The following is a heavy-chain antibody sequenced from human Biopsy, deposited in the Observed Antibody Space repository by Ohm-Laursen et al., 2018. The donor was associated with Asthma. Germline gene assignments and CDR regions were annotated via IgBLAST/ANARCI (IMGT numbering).Heavy chain of an antibody. CDR2: ITYRGDT. J-gene: IGHJ1*01. D-gene: IGHD6-19*01. V-gene: IGHV4-34*01. CDR3: VRGEEVAGTYFKD. Sequence: SDTPSLTCPISGGSFTHYFWMWIRQPPAKGLEWIGEITYRGDTNYNPSLESRVSISLDTSTYHFSVRLNSVTAADTAVYYCVRGEEVAGTYFKDWDQGTLVTVSS. CDR1: GGSFTHYF.